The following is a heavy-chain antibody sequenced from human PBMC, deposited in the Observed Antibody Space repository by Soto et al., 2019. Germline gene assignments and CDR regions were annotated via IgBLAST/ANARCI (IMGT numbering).Heavy chain of an antibody. Sequence: TGGSPRLSCVASGFSFSNYAMSWVRQEPGKGLEWVSGISESGGSTYYADSVKGRFTISRDNSKNTVFLQINSLRAEDTAVYYCATRNYFDRSGYYYYYFDYWGQGALVTVSS. CDR3: ATRNYFDRSGYYYYYFDY. J-gene: IGHJ4*02. D-gene: IGHD3-22*01. CDR1: GFSFSNYA. CDR2: ISESGGST. V-gene: IGHV3-23*01.